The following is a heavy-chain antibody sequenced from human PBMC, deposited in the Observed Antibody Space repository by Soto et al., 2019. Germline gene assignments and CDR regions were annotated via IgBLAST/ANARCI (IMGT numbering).Heavy chain of an antibody. CDR1: GFTFSSYG. CDR3: AKDLGHGGRGAFDI. CDR2: ISYDGSNK. Sequence: QVQLVESGGGVVQPGRSLRLSCAASGFTFSSYGMHWVRQAPGKGLEWVALISYDGSNKYYADSVKGRFTIPRDNSKNTLYLQMNSLRTEDMAVYYCAKDLGHGGRGAFDIWGQGTMVTVSS. V-gene: IGHV3-30*18. J-gene: IGHJ3*02. D-gene: IGHD7-27*01.